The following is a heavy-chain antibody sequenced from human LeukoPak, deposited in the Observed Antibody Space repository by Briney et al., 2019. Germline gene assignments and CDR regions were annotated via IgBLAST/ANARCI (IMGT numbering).Heavy chain of an antibody. Sequence: GGSLRLSCAASGFTFSSYEMNWVRQAPGKGLEWVSYISSSGSTIYYADSVKGRFTISRDNAKNSLYLQMNSLRAEDTAVYYCARGISSSYYYYYYMDVWGKGTTVTISS. J-gene: IGHJ6*03. CDR3: ARGISSSYYYYYYMDV. CDR1: GFTFSSYE. D-gene: IGHD6-6*01. CDR2: ISSSGSTI. V-gene: IGHV3-48*03.